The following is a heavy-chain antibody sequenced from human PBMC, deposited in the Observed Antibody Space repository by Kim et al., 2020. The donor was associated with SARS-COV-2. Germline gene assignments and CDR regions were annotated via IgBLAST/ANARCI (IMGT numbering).Heavy chain of an antibody. Sequence: GGSLRLSCTASGFTFGDYAMSWVRQAPGKGLEWVGFIRSKAYGGTTEYAASVKGRFTITRDDSKSIAYLQMNSLKTEDTAVYYCTIGPPGHWHYYFDYWGQGTLVPGSA. J-gene: IGHJ4*02. V-gene: IGHV3-49*04. CDR3: TIGPPGHWHYYFDY. CDR1: GFTFGDYA. CDR2: IRSKAYGGTT. D-gene: IGHD1-7*01.